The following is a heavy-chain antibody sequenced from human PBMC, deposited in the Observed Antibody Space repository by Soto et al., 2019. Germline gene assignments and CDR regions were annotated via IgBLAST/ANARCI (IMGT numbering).Heavy chain of an antibody. J-gene: IGHJ3*02. D-gene: IGHD4-17*01. CDR2: ISYDGSNK. CDR1: GFTFSSYA. V-gene: IGHV3-30-3*01. CDR3: ARERYDNGDYGHDAFDI. Sequence: QVQLVESGGGVVQPGRSLRLSCAASGFTFSSYAMHWVRQAPGKGLEWVEVISYDGSNKYYADSVKGRCTISRDNSKNTLYLHMTSLTAEDTAVYYCARERYDNGDYGHDAFDIWGQGKMVTVSS.